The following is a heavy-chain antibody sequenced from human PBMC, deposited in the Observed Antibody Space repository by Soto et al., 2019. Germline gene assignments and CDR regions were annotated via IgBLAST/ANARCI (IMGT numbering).Heavy chain of an antibody. V-gene: IGHV1-46*01. CDR2: INPSGGST. CDR3: ASRKGYWGGGCYPMDV. J-gene: IGHJ6*04. CDR1: GYTFTSYY. D-gene: IGHD2-21*02. Sequence: DSVKASCKASGYTFTSYYMHWVRQAPGQGLEWMGIINPSGGSTSYAQKFQGRVTMARDTSTSTVYMELSSLRSEDTAVDYCASRKGYWGGGCYPMDVGGKGTTAPVSS.